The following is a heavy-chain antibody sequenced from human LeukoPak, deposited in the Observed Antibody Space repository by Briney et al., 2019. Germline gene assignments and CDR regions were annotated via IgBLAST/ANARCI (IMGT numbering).Heavy chain of an antibody. CDR2: ITGSGGST. CDR1: GFTFSTYS. V-gene: IGHV3-23*01. J-gene: IGHJ4*02. D-gene: IGHD1-26*01. Sequence: GGSLRLSCAASGFTFSTYSLGWVRQAPGRGLEWVSAITGSGGSTSYADSVEGRFSISRDNSKNTLYLQMNSLRAEDTAVYLCAKGGALNGISYFDSWGQGTLVTVSS. CDR3: AKGGALNGISYFDS.